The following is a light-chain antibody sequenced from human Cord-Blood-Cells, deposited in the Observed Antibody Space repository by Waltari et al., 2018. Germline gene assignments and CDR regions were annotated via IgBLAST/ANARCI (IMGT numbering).Light chain of an antibody. CDR2: QDS. CDR1: KLGDKY. V-gene: IGLV3-1*01. J-gene: IGLJ2*01. CDR3: QAWDSSTAWDVV. Sequence: SYELTQPPSVSVSPGQTASITCSGAKLGDKYACWYQQKPGQSPVLVIYQDSKRPSGIPERFSGSNSGNTATLTISGTQAMDEADYYCQAWDSSTAWDVVFGGGTKLTVL.